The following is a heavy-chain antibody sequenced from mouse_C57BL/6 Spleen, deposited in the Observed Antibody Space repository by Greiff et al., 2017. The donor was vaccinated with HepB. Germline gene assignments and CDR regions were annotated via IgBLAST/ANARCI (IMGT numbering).Heavy chain of an antibody. D-gene: IGHD1-1*01. CDR2: INPSTGGT. V-gene: IGHV1-42*01. Sequence: EVQLQQSGPELVKPGASVKISCKASGYSFTGYYMNWVKQSPEKSLEWIGEINPSTGGTTYNQKFKAKATLTVDKSSRTAYMQLKSLTSEDSAVYYCARRATTVVADYAMDYWGQGTSVTVSS. J-gene: IGHJ4*01. CDR1: GYSFTGYY. CDR3: ARRATTVVADYAMDY.